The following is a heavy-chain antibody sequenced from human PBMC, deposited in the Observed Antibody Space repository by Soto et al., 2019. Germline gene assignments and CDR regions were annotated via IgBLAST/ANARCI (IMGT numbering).Heavy chain of an antibody. J-gene: IGHJ4*02. CDR1: GFTFGDYA. D-gene: IGHD3-3*01. V-gene: IGHV3-49*04. CDR2: IRSKAYGGTT. Sequence: GGSLRLSCTASGFTFGDYAMSWVRQAPGKGLGWVGFIRSKAYGGTTEYAASVKGRFTISRDDSKSIAYLQMNSLKTEDTAVYYCTRVGDILEWWGYYFDYWGQGTLVTVSS. CDR3: TRVGDILEWWGYYFDY.